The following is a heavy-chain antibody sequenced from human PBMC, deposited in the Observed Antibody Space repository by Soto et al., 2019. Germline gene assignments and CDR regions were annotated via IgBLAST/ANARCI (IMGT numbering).Heavy chain of an antibody. V-gene: IGHV3-74*01. CDR3: TRGPRPISTGTGAY. CDR2: IYNDGTYS. CDR1: GFIFKMYW. Sequence: PGGSLTLSCAASGFIFKMYWMHWVRQSPGKGLVWISRIYNDGTYSDYADSVMGRFTISRDNVNDTLYLQMNNLRAEDSGLYYCTRGPRPISTGTGAYWGQGTQVTVSS. J-gene: IGHJ4*02. D-gene: IGHD3-10*01.